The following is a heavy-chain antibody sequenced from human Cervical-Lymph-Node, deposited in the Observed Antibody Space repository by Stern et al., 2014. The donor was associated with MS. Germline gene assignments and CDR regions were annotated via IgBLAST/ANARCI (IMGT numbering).Heavy chain of an antibody. V-gene: IGHV1-69*09. J-gene: IGHJ4*02. CDR1: RGNLNYG. D-gene: IGHD2-2*01. CDR3: TSGRGYCSATSCVAFDF. Sequence: VQLVQSGTEVKKPGSSVKVSCTASRGNLNYGMSWVRQAPGQGLEWMGRITPILGGAKYAQRFQGRPTISAGESATTAYMELSRLTAEDTALYYCTSGRGYCSATSCVAFDFWGQGSLVIVSS. CDR2: ITPILGGA.